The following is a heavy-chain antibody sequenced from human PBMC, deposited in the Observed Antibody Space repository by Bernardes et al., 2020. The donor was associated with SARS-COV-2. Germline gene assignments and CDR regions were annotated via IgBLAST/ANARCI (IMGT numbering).Heavy chain of an antibody. CDR3: ARDRGSSGYTFDY. D-gene: IGHD3-22*01. Sequence: GSLRLSCAASGFTFSRYGMNWVRQAPGKGLEWVSYVSSRSMTTYYADSVKGRFTISRDNAKNSLYLQMNSLRADDTAVYYCARDRGSSGYTFDYWGQGTVVTASS. CDR1: GFTFSRYG. CDR2: VSSRSMTT. V-gene: IGHV3-48*01. J-gene: IGHJ4*02.